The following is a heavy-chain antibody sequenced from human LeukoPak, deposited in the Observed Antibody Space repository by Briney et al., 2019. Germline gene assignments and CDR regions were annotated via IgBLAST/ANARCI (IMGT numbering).Heavy chain of an antibody. CDR3: ARGLAGFAGLLRVEFDY. D-gene: IGHD3-10*01. CDR1: GGSFSAYY. V-gene: IGHV4-34*01. Sequence: SETLSLTCAVYGGSFSAYYLSWFRQPPGKGLEWIGEINHSGSTNYNPSLKSRVTISLDTSKNQFSLKLSSVTAADTAVYYCARGLAGFAGLLRVEFDYWGQGALVTVSS. CDR2: INHSGST. J-gene: IGHJ4*02.